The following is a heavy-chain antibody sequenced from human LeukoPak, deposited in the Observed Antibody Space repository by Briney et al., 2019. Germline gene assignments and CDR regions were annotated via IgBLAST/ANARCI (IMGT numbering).Heavy chain of an antibody. D-gene: IGHD4-17*01. Sequence: PSGTLSLTCAVSGGSISSSNWWSWVRQPPGKGLEWIGEIYHSGSTNYNPSLKSRVTISVDKSKNQFSLKLSSVTAADTAVYYCASLLRNGDYGDYYYGMDVWGQGTTVTVSS. CDR3: ASLLRNGDYGDYYYGMDV. CDR2: IYHSGST. CDR1: GGSISSSNW. V-gene: IGHV4-4*02. J-gene: IGHJ6*02.